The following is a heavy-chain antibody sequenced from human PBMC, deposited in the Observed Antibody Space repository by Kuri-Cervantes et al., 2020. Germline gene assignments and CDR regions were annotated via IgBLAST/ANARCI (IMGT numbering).Heavy chain of an antibody. CDR1: GGSISSYY. D-gene: IGHD3-10*02. CDR2: IYYSGST. Sequence: SETLSLTCTVSGGSISSYYWSWIRQPPGKGLEWIGYIYYSGSTYYNPSLRGRVTLSLDTSNNQFSLRLSSLTAADTAVYFCARDVNYWGQGILVTVSS. CDR3: ARDVNY. V-gene: IGHV4-59*08. J-gene: IGHJ4*02.